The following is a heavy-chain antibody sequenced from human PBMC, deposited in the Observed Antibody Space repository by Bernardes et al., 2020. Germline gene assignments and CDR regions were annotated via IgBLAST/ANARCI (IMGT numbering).Heavy chain of an antibody. CDR2: ISSSSNI. D-gene: IGHD2-2*01. Sequence: GGSLRLSCAASGFTFSSYSMNWVRQAPGKGLEWVSSISSSSNIYYADSVKGRFTISRDNAKNSLYLQMNSLRAEDTAVYYCAGLYCSSTSCPLDAFDIWGQGTMVTGSA. V-gene: IGHV3-21*01. J-gene: IGHJ3*02. CDR1: GFTFSSYS. CDR3: AGLYCSSTSCPLDAFDI.